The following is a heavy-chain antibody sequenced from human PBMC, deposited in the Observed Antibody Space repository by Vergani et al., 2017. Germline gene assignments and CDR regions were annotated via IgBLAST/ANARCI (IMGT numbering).Heavy chain of an antibody. CDR3: ATDAGDDYDSSVYYFDY. J-gene: IGHJ4*02. D-gene: IGHD3-22*01. CDR1: GYIFTDYY. V-gene: IGHV1-69-2*01. Sequence: EVQLVQSGAEVKKPGATVKISCKVSGYIFTDYYMNWVQQAPGKGLEWMGLVDPEDGETIYAEKFQGRVTITADTSTDTAYMVLSSLRSEDTAVYYCATDAGDDYDSSVYYFDYWGQGTLVTVSS. CDR2: VDPEDGET.